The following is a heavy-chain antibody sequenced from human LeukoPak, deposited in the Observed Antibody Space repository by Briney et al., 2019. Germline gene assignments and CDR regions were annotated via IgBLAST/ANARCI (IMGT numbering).Heavy chain of an antibody. CDR2: ITRDSNNI. J-gene: IGHJ5*02. CDR1: GFTFSYHG. Sequence: GGSLRLSCAASGFTFSYHGMSWVRQAPGRGLEWVSYITRDSNNIYYADSVKGRFTTSRDNAKNSLFLQMNSLGAEDTAVYYCARGQCTSYSSSGRWFDPWGQGTLVTVSS. V-gene: IGHV3-48*01. CDR3: ARGQCTSYSSSGRWFDP. D-gene: IGHD2-2*01.